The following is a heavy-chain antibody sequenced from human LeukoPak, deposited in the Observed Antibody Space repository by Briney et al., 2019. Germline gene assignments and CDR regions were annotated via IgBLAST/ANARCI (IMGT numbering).Heavy chain of an antibody. V-gene: IGHV3-30*03. CDR1: GFTFSSYG. Sequence: GRSLRLSCAASGFTFSSYGMHWVRQAPGKGLEWVAVISYDGSNKYYADSVKGRFTISRDNSKNTLYLQMTSLRPEDSAVYYCVSPVFINYWGQGTLVTVSS. CDR2: ISYDGSNK. D-gene: IGHD1-14*01. CDR3: VSPVFINY. J-gene: IGHJ4*01.